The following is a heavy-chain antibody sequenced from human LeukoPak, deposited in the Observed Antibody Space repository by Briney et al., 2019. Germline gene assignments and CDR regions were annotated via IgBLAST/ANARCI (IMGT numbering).Heavy chain of an antibody. CDR2: IRYDGSNK. V-gene: IGHV3-30*02. J-gene: IGHJ4*02. CDR3: ARSFCSSTTCYLFDS. Sequence: GGSLRLSCAASGFTFSSYGMHWVRQAPGKGLEWVAFIRYDGSNKYYADSVKGRFTISRDNSKNSLYLQMNSLRAEDTALYYCARSFCSSTTCYLFDSWGQGTLVTVSS. D-gene: IGHD2-2*01. CDR1: GFTFSSYG.